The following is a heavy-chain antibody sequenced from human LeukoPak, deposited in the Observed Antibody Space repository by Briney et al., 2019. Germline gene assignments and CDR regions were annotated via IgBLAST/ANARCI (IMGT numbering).Heavy chain of an antibody. J-gene: IGHJ3*02. V-gene: IGHV4-39*07. D-gene: IGHD3-10*01. Sequence: PSETLSLTCTVSGGSISSSSYYWGWIRQPPGKGLEWIGSIYYSGSTYYNPSLKSRVTISVDTSKNQFSLKLSSVTAADTAVYYCARDLHYYGSGSYYYDAFDIWGQGTMVTVSS. CDR2: IYYSGST. CDR3: ARDLHYYGSGSYYYDAFDI. CDR1: GGSISSSSYY.